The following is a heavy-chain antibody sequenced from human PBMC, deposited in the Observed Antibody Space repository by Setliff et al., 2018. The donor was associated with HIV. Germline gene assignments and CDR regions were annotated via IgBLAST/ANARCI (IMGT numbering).Heavy chain of an antibody. Sequence: SETLSLTCTVSGGSISSGSYYWSWIRQPAGKGLEWIGRIYTSGSTNYNPSLKSRVTISVDTSKSQFSLKLSSVTAADTAVYYCARRRFGESPNWFDPWGQGTLVTVSS. D-gene: IGHD3-10*01. J-gene: IGHJ5*02. CDR2: IYTSGST. CDR3: ARRRFGESPNWFDP. CDR1: GGSISSGSYY. V-gene: IGHV4-61*02.